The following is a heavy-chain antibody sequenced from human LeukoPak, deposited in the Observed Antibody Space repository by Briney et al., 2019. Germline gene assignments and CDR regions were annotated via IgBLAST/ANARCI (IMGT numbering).Heavy chain of an antibody. V-gene: IGHV3-21*01. Sequence: PGWSLRLSCAASGFTFSTYSMTGVRQAPGKGLVWVSSISSGSSDISYADSVKGRFTISRDNAKYSLYLQVNSLRAEDTAVYYCARLTGVVNAFDYWGQGTLVTVSS. CDR3: ARLTGVVNAFDY. D-gene: IGHD5-18*01. CDR2: ISSGSSDI. J-gene: IGHJ4*02. CDR1: GFTFSTYS.